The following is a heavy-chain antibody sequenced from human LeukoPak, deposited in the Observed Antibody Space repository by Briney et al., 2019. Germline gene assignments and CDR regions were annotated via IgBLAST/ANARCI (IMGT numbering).Heavy chain of an antibody. CDR1: GGSIISSTYY. CDR2: IYYSGST. D-gene: IGHD4-17*01. J-gene: IGHJ6*03. Sequence: SETLSLTCTVSGGSIISSTYYWGWIRQPPGKGLEWIGSIYYSGSTSYNPSLKSRVTISVDMSKNQFSLKLSSVTAADTAVYYCARVDYGDYGPYYYYYMDVWGKGTTVTVSS. V-gene: IGHV4-39*07. CDR3: ARVDYGDYGPYYYYYMDV.